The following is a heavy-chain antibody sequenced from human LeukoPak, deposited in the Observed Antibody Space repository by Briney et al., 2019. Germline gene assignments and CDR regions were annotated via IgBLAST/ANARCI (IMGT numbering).Heavy chain of an antibody. J-gene: IGHJ4*02. CDR2: ISWNSGNI. D-gene: IGHD5-12*01. CDR3: AKGYSGFRYFNY. Sequence: GGSLRLSCAASGFNFDDYAMHWVRQAPGKGLEWVSSISWNSGNIGYADSVKGRFTVSRDNAKNSLYLQMNSLRAEDTALYYCAKGYSGFRYFNYWGQGTLVTVSS. CDR1: GFNFDDYA. V-gene: IGHV3-9*01.